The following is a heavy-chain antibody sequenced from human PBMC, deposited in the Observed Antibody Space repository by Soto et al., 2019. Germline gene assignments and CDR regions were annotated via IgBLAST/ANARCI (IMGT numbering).Heavy chain of an antibody. D-gene: IGHD3-10*01. Sequence: QVQLVQSGAEVKKRGSSVRVSCKASGDTFTFYSINWVRQAPGLGLEWMGRINPILSMSNYARRFQGRVTMTADKSTSTAFMELSSLRSEDTAMYYCASSYGSGYRAFDYWGQGALVTVSS. J-gene: IGHJ4*02. CDR2: INPILSMS. CDR3: ASSYGSGYRAFDY. V-gene: IGHV1-69*02. CDR1: GDTFTFYS.